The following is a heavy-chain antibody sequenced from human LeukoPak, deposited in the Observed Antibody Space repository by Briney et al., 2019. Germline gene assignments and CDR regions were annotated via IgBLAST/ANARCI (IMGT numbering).Heavy chain of an antibody. Sequence: SETLSLTCTVSGGSISSYYWSWIRQPPGKGLEWIGYIYYSGSTNYNPSLKSRVTISVDTSKNQFSLKLGSVTAADTAVYYCARGFEYSSSQPYYYYGMDVWGQGTTVTVSS. D-gene: IGHD6-6*01. CDR1: GGSISSYY. J-gene: IGHJ6*02. V-gene: IGHV4-59*01. CDR3: ARGFEYSSSQPYYYYGMDV. CDR2: IYYSGST.